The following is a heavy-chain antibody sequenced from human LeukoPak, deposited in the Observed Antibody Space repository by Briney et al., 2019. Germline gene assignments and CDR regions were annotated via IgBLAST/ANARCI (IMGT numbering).Heavy chain of an antibody. CDR3: ARHPSAYGDYYFDY. V-gene: IGHV4-59*08. D-gene: IGHD4-17*01. Sequence: SETLSLTCTVSGGSISSYYWSWIRQPPGKGLEWIGYIYYSGSTNYNPSLKSRVTLSVDTSKNQFSLKLSSVTAADTAVYYCARHPSAYGDYYFDYWGQGTLVTVSS. J-gene: IGHJ4*02. CDR2: IYYSGST. CDR1: GGSISSYY.